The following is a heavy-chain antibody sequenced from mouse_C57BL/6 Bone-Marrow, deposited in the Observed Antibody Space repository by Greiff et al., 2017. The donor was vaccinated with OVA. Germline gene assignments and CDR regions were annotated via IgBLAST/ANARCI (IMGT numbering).Heavy chain of an antibody. CDR1: GYTFTSYW. CDR2: IYPSDSET. CDR3: ASLGWLPSYFDV. D-gene: IGHD2-3*01. V-gene: IGHV1-61*01. J-gene: IGHJ1*03. Sequence: QVQLQQPGAELVRPGSSVKLSCKASGYTFTSYWMDWVKQRPGQGLEWIGNIYPSDSETHYNQKFKDKATLTVDKSSSTAYMQLSSLTSEDSAVYYGASLGWLPSYFDVWGTGTTVTVSS.